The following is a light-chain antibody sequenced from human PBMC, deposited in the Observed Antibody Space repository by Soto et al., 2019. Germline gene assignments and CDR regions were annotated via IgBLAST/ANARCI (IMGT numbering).Light chain of an antibody. CDR2: LEGSGNY. V-gene: IGLV4-60*03. CDR1: SGHSYYI. Sequence: QLVLTQSSSASASLGSSVKLTCTLSSGHSYYIIAWHQQQPGKAPRYLMKLEGSGNYNKGSGVPDRFSGSSSGADRYLTISNLRSDDEADYYCETWDSKARVFSGGTKLIVL. CDR3: ETWDSKARV. J-gene: IGLJ3*02.